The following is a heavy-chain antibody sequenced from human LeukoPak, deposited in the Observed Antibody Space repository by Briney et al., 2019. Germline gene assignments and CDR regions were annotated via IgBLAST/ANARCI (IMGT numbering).Heavy chain of an antibody. V-gene: IGHV4-59*08. Sequence: SETLSLTCTVSGGSISSYYWSWIRQPPGKGLEWIGYIYYSGSTNYNPSLKSRVTISVDTSKNQFSLKLSSVTAADTAVYYCARFGWVVPAAMFAFDYWGQGTLVTVPS. D-gene: IGHD2-2*01. J-gene: IGHJ4*02. CDR2: IYYSGST. CDR3: ARFGWVVPAAMFAFDY. CDR1: GGSISSYY.